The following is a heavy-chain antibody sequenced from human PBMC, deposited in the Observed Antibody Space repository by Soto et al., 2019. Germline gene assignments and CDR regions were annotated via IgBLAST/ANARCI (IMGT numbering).Heavy chain of an antibody. D-gene: IGHD1-1*01. Sequence: QVQLQQWGAGLLKPSETLSLTCAVFGGSVNSGNYYWSWIRQPPGKGLEWIGEMSHSGGTNFNPSLKSRVPLSVDTSKNQFSLKMSSLTAADTVLYYCARVERGTATTVVDAFDIWGPGTMVTVSS. CDR2: MSHSGGT. CDR1: GGSVNSGNYY. J-gene: IGHJ3*02. CDR3: ARVERGTATTVVDAFDI. V-gene: IGHV4-34*01.